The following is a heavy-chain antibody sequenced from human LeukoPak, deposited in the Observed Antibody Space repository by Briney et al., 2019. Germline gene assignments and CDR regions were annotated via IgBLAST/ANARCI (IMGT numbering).Heavy chain of an antibody. Sequence: GGSLRLSCAASGFTFSSCKMHWVRQAPGKGLERVAVISYDGSIEYYVDSVKGRFTISRDNSKNTLFLQMNSLRAEDTAVYYCAKAGDGYNELNYWGQGTRVTVSS. CDR2: ISYDGSIE. D-gene: IGHD5-24*01. V-gene: IGHV3-30*18. CDR3: AKAGDGYNELNY. CDR1: GFTFSSCK. J-gene: IGHJ4*02.